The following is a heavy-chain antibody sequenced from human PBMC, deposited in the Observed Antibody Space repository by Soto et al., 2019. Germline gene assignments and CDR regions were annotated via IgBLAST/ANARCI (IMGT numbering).Heavy chain of an antibody. CDR1: GFSLSTKGVG. Sequence: QITLKESGPASLKPTQTLTLTCSFSGFSLSTKGVGVNWIRQPPGKALEWLALIYWDDDKRYSPSLKSRLTITKDTSKNQVVLTLTNINPVDTGTYFCARSVRGVTMDVWGQGTAVTVSS. J-gene: IGHJ6*02. CDR2: IYWDDDK. CDR3: ARSVRGVTMDV. D-gene: IGHD3-10*01. V-gene: IGHV2-5*02.